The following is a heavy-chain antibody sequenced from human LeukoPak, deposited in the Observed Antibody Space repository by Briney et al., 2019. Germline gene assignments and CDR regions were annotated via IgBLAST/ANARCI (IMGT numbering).Heavy chain of an antibody. D-gene: IGHD5-18*01. J-gene: IGHJ1*01. CDR3: ARRGYSYGQEYFQH. CDR1: GFTFSSYS. V-gene: IGHV3-21*01. Sequence: GGSLRLSCAASGFTFSSYSMNWVRQAPGKGLEWVSSISSSSSYIYYADSVKGRFTISRDNAKNSLYLQMNSLRAEDTAVYYCARRGYSYGQEYFQHWGQGTLVTVSS. CDR2: ISSSSSYI.